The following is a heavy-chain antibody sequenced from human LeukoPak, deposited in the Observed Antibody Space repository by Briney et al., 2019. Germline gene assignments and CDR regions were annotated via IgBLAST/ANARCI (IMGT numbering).Heavy chain of an antibody. CDR1: GFTFSKYA. V-gene: IGHV3-33*01. CDR2: IWNDGSDE. D-gene: IGHD1-26*01. Sequence: GRSLRLSCAASGFTFSKYAMHWVRQTPGEGLEWVAAIWNDGSDENYADSVKGRFTISSDNSKNTLYLQMNSLRAEDTAVYYCAFEIGRSQGAFDIWGQGTMITVSS. J-gene: IGHJ3*02. CDR3: AFEIGRSQGAFDI.